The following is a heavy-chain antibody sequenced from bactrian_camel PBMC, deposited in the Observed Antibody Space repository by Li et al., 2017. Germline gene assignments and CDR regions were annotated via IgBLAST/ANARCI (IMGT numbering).Heavy chain of an antibody. Sequence: HVQLVESGGDLVQPGGSLRLSCAASGFSISDYDMSWVRQAPGKGLKWVSSIYSDGSNTYYADSVKGRFTISRDNATNTVYLQMNSLKSEDTALYYCALTSADVGMMSGDCRPNYWGQGTQVTVS. CDR2: IYSDGSNT. D-gene: IGHD7*01. CDR3: ALTSADVGMMSGDCRPNY. V-gene: IGHV3-2*01. CDR1: GFSISDYD. J-gene: IGHJ4*01.